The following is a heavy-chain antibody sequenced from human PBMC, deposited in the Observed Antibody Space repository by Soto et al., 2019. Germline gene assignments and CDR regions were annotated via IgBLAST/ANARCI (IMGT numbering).Heavy chain of an antibody. D-gene: IGHD5-12*01. V-gene: IGHV1-18*01. CDR1: GYTFTSYG. CDR2: ISAYNGNT. J-gene: IGHJ6*02. Sequence: ASLKVSCKASGYTFTSYGISWVRQAPGQGLEWMGWISAYNGNTNYAQKLQGRVTMTTDTSTSTAYMELRSLRSDDTAVYYCARERGYSGYDRLQDYYFGMDVWGQGTTVTVSS. CDR3: ARERGYSGYDRLQDYYFGMDV.